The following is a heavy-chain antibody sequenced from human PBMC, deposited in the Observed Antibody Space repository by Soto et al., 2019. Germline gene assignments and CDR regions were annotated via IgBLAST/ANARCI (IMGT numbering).Heavy chain of an antibody. CDR2: IIPIFGTA. CDR1: GGTFSSYA. J-gene: IGHJ6*02. V-gene: IGHV1-69*06. CDR3: ARVRNYDILTGYPNYYYYGMDV. D-gene: IGHD3-9*01. Sequence: QVQLVQSGADVKKPGSSVKVSCKASGGTFSSYAISWVRQAPGQGLEWMGGIIPIFGTANYAQKFQGRVTTTADKSTSTAYMELSSLRSEDTAVYYCARVRNYDILTGYPNYYYYGMDVWGQGTTVTVSS.